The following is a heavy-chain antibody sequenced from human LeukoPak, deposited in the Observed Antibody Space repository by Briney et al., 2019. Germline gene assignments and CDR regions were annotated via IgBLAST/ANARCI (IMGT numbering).Heavy chain of an antibody. CDR1: GFTFSSYS. CDR3: ARDRGIVMAAYFDY. CDR2: ISSSSSYI. V-gene: IGHV3-21*01. Sequence: GGSLRLSCAASGFTFSSYSMNWVRQAPGKGLEWVSSISSSSSYIYYADSVKGRFTISRDNAKNSLYLQMNSLRAEDTAVYYCARDRGIVMAAYFDYWGQGTLVTVSS. D-gene: IGHD6-19*01. J-gene: IGHJ4*02.